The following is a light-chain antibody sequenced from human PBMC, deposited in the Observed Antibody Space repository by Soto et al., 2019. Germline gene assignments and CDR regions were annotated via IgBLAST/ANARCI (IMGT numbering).Light chain of an antibody. V-gene: IGKV1-5*01. CDR2: DAS. CDR3: QQSYSLAPLT. CDR1: QSISSW. Sequence: DIQMTQSPSTLSASVGDRVTITCRASQSISSWLAWYQQKPGKAPKLLIYDASNLESGVPSRFSGSGSGTEFTLTISSLQPDDFATYYCQQSYSLAPLTFGGGTKVEIK. J-gene: IGKJ4*01.